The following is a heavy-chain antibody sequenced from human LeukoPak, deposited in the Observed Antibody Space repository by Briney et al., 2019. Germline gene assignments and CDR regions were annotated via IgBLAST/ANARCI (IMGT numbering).Heavy chain of an antibody. V-gene: IGHV3-66*02. CDR3: ARGVPSPFPDPFDH. J-gene: IGHJ4*02. D-gene: IGHD2/OR15-2a*01. CDR1: GFTFSNAW. CDR2: IYSGGAT. Sequence: GGSLRLSCAASGFTFSNAWMSWVRQAPGKGPEWVSVIYSGGATHYSDSVKGRFTISRDDSKNTLYLQMNSLRAEDTAVYYCARGVPSPFPDPFDHWGQGTLVTVSS.